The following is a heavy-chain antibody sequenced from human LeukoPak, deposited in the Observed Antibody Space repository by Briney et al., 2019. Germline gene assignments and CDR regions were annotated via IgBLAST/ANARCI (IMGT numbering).Heavy chain of an antibody. CDR2: ISSSSSTI. D-gene: IGHD6-19*01. CDR1: GGTFSSYS. J-gene: IGHJ4*02. Sequence: SCKASGGTFSSYSMNWVRQAPGKGLEWVSYISSSSSTIYYADSVKGRFTISRDNAKNSLYLQMNSLRAEDTAVYYCAREAAVASQDYWGQGTLVTVSS. V-gene: IGHV3-48*04. CDR3: AREAAVASQDY.